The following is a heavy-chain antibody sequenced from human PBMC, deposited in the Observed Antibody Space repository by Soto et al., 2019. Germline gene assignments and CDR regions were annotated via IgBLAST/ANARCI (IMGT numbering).Heavy chain of an antibody. D-gene: IGHD1-26*01. V-gene: IGHV2-5*01. Sequence: QITLKESGPTLLKPTQTLTLTCTFSGFSLSTSGEGVGWIRQSPGKALEWLALIYWNEDERYTPSLGSRLTITKDIPKNQVVFTMTNMDHVDTATYYCAHRKGGGNSAWFDPWGQGTLVTVSS. CDR2: IYWNEDE. CDR3: AHRKGGGNSAWFDP. CDR1: GFSLSTSGEG. J-gene: IGHJ5*02.